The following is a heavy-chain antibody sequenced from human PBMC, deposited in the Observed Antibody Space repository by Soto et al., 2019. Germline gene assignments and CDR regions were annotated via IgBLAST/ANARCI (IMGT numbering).Heavy chain of an antibody. CDR2: ISGSGGST. J-gene: IGHJ6*02. V-gene: IGHV3-23*01. Sequence: EVQLLESGGGLVQPGGSLRLSCAASGFTFSSYAMSWVRQAPGKGLERVSAISGSGGSTYYADSVKGRFTISRDNSKNTLYLQMNSLRAEDTAVYYCAKEIVVVVAARYYYYGMDVWGQGTTVTVSS. CDR3: AKEIVVVVAARYYYYGMDV. D-gene: IGHD2-15*01. CDR1: GFTFSSYA.